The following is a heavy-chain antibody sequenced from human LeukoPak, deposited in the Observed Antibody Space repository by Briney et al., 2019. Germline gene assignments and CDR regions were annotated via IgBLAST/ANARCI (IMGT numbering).Heavy chain of an antibody. J-gene: IGHJ3*02. CDR2: IYSGGST. V-gene: IGHV3-53*04. CDR1: GFTFSSYA. D-gene: IGHD3-22*01. Sequence: PGGSLRLSCAASGFTFSSYAMSWVRQAPGKGLEWVSVIYSGGSTYYADSVKGRFTISRHNSKNTLYLQMNSLRAEDTAVYYCASAGVVVNDAFDIWGQGTMVTVSS. CDR3: ASAGVVVNDAFDI.